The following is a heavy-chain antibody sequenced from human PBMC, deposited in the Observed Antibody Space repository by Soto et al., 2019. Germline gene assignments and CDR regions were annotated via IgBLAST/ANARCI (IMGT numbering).Heavy chain of an antibody. CDR2: ISANNGNT. D-gene: IGHD4-17*01. CDR3: ARVLTTVTTKYFQH. J-gene: IGHJ1*01. Sequence: ASVKVSCKASGYTFTSYDISWVRQAPGQGLEWMGWISANNGNTNYARKLQGRVTMTTNTSISTAYMELSSLRSEDTAVYYCARVLTTVTTKYFQHWGQGTLVTVSS. CDR1: GYTFTSYD. V-gene: IGHV1-18*01.